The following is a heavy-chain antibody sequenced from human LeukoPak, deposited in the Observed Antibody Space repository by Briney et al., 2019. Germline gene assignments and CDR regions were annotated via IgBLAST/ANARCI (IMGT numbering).Heavy chain of an antibody. V-gene: IGHV1-2*02. CDR1: GYTFTGYY. D-gene: IGHD6-19*01. CDR3: ARVRAVAGWFDP. J-gene: IGHJ5*02. CDR2: INPNSGGT. Sequence: ASVKVSCKASGYTFTGYYMHWVRQAPGQGLEWMGWINPNSGGTNYAQKFQGRVTMTRDTSISTAYMELSRLRSDVTAVYYCARVRAVAGWFDPWGQGTLVTVSS.